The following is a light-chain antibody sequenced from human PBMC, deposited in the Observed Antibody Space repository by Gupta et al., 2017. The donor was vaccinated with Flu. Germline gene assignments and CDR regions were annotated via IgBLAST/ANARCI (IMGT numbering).Light chain of an antibody. Sequence: QTVVTQEPSFSVSPGGTVTLTCALSSGSVSTDNHPSWYQQTPGQSPRTLIYNTNARSSGVPDRFSGSILGNKAALTITGAQADDECYYYCELYMPSGISVFGGGTKLTVL. V-gene: IGLV8-61*01. CDR3: ELYMPSGISV. CDR1: SGSVSTDNH. CDR2: NTN. J-gene: IGLJ3*02.